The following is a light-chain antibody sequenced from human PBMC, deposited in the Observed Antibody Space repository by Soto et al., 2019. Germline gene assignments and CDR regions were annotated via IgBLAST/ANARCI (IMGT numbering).Light chain of an antibody. Sequence: IVLTQSPATLSLCPGERATLSCRASQSVSSYLAWYQQKPGQAPRLLVYDASNRATGIPARFSGSGSGTDFTLTISSLEPEDFAVYYCQQRSNWWTFGQGTKVDIK. V-gene: IGKV3-11*01. J-gene: IGKJ1*01. CDR2: DAS. CDR1: QSVSSY. CDR3: QQRSNWWT.